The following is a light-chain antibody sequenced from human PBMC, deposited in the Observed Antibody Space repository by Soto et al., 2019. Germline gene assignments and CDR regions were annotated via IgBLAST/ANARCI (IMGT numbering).Light chain of an antibody. CDR3: QQYQLLR. V-gene: IGKV3-15*01. Sequence: EERATLSFSASQSVSNNYLAWYQQKPGQAPRLLIYGASTRATGIPARFSGSGSGTEFTLSIISPQSENLAGYDCQQYQLLRFAGGTKL. CDR1: QSVSNN. J-gene: IGKJ4*01. CDR2: GAS.